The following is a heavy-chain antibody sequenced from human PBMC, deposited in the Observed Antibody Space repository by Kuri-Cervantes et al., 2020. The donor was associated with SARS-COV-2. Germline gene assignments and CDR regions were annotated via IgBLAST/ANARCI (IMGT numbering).Heavy chain of an antibody. CDR3: ARALYGSGTYYKPPEFDY. CDR1: GYNFNSYY. J-gene: IGHJ4*02. D-gene: IGHD3-10*01. CDR2: INPNYGGT. Sequence: ASVKVSCKASGYNFNSYYMHWVRQAPGQGLEWVGRINPNYGGTNFAQKFQGRVTMTRDTSISTAYMELSSLRSDDTAMYYCARALYGSGTYYKPPEFDYWGQGTLVTVSS. V-gene: IGHV1-2*06.